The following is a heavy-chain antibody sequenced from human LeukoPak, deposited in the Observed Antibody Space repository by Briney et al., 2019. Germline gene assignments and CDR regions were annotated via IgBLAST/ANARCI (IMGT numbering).Heavy chain of an antibody. CDR3: AREPGGRSGLE. J-gene: IGHJ4*02. V-gene: IGHV4-59*01. CDR2: IYYSGST. D-gene: IGHD3-3*01. Sequence: PSETLSLTCTVSGGSISSYYWSWIRQPPGKGLEWIGYIYYSGSTNYNPSLKSRVTISVDTSKNQFSLKLSSVTAADTAVYYCAREPGGRSGLEWGQGTLVTVSS. CDR1: GGSISSYY.